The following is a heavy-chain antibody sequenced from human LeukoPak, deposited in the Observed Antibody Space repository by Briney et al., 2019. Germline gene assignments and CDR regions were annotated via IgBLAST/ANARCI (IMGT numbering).Heavy chain of an antibody. CDR3: ASQQLAGAFDI. CDR1: GFTFSSYS. J-gene: IGHJ3*02. Sequence: PGGSLRLSCAASGFTFSSYSMNWVRQAPGKGLEWVSYISSSSSTIYYADSVKGRFTISRDNAKNSLYLQMNSLRAEDTAVYYCASQQLAGAFDIWGQGTMVTVSS. V-gene: IGHV3-48*01. D-gene: IGHD6-13*01. CDR2: ISSSSSTI.